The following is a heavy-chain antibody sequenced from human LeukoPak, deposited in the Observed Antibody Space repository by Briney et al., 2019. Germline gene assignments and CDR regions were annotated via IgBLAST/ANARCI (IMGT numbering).Heavy chain of an antibody. CDR1: GDSISGTSFY. D-gene: IGHD3-3*01. J-gene: IGHJ4*02. CDR2: VYYTGTT. CDR3: ARSVTYFQKTVGVSDS. Sequence: SETLSLTCTVSGDSISGTSFYWGWIRQPPGEGLGYIGSVYYTGTTYYNPSLKSRVTISVDPSKNQFSLKLTSVTAADSAMYYCARSVTYFQKTVGVSDSWGQGALVTVSS. V-gene: IGHV4-39*07.